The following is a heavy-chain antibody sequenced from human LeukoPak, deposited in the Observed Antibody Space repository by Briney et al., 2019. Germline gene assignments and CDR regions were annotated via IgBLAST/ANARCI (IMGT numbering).Heavy chain of an antibody. CDR2: INPNSGGT. CDR3: ARDVRGSSIYYFDY. D-gene: IGHD1-26*01. J-gene: IGHJ4*02. Sequence: ASVKVSCKASGNTLTGYYMHWVRQAPGQGLEWMGWINPNSGGTNYAQKFQGRVTMTRDTSISTAYMELSRLRSDDTAVYYCARDVRGSSIYYFDYWGQGTLVTVSS. CDR1: GNTLTGYY. V-gene: IGHV1-2*02.